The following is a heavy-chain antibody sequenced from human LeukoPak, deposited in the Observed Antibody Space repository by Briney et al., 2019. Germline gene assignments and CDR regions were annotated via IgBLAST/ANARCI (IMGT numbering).Heavy chain of an antibody. J-gene: IGHJ4*02. Sequence: GGSLRLSCAASGFTFSNYAMSWVRQAPGKGLDWVSIISGSGGSTYYADSVKGRFTISRDNSKNTLYLQMNSLRAEDTAVYYCAKSGLSRFDYWGQGTLVTVSS. CDR2: ISGSGGST. CDR3: AKSGLSRFDY. V-gene: IGHV3-23*01. D-gene: IGHD4/OR15-4a*01. CDR1: GFTFSNYA.